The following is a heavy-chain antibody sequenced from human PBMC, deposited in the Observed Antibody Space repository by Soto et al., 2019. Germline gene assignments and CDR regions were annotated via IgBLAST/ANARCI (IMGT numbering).Heavy chain of an antibody. CDR1: GGTFSSYA. Sequence: QVQLVQSGAEVKKPGSSVKVSCKASGGTFSSYAISWVRQAPGQGLEWMGGIIPIFGTANYAQKFQGRVTITADESTSTAYMELSSLRSEDTAVYYCARDLVGGSYPKKINWFDPWGQGTLVTVSS. D-gene: IGHD1-26*01. J-gene: IGHJ5*02. V-gene: IGHV1-69*01. CDR3: ARDLVGGSYPKKINWFDP. CDR2: IIPIFGTA.